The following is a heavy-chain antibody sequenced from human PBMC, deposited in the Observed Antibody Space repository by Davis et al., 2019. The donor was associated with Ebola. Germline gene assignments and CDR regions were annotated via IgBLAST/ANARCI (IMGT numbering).Heavy chain of an antibody. D-gene: IGHD5-18*01. CDR2: TYYSSKWNN. J-gene: IGHJ6*04. Sequence: PSETLSLTCAISGDSVPSGGWNWIRQSPSRGLEWLGRTYYSSKWNNDYAVSVKSRITIDLEPSKNQLSLQLDSVTPKDTALYYCARGWLRAGIDVWGEGTTVTVSS. CDR1: GDSVPSGG. CDR3: ARGWLRAGIDV. V-gene: IGHV6-1*01.